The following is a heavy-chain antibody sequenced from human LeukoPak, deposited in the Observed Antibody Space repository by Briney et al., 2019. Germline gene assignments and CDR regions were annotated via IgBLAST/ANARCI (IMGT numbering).Heavy chain of an antibody. CDR2: IYYSGST. Sequence: KPSETLSLTCTVSGGSISSYYWSWIRQPPGKGLEWIGYIYYSGSTYYNPSLKSRITISVDTSKNQFSLKLSSVTAADTAVYYCARFDFGYSGYAGVSYWGQGTLVTVSS. V-gene: IGHV4-59*04. CDR1: GGSISSYY. D-gene: IGHD5-12*01. J-gene: IGHJ4*02. CDR3: ARFDFGYSGYAGVSY.